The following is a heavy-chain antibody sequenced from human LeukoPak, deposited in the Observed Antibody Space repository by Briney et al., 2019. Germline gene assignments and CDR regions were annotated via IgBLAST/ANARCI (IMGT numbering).Heavy chain of an antibody. Sequence: KTSETLSLTCAAYGGSFSGYYWSWIRQPPGKGLEWIGEINHSGSTNYNPSLKSRVTISVDTSKNQFSLKLSSVTAADTAVYYCARGTRRRYYDSSGYYLFDYWGQGALVTVSS. CDR3: ARGTRRRYYDSSGYYLFDY. D-gene: IGHD3-22*01. V-gene: IGHV4-34*01. CDR1: GGSFSGYY. J-gene: IGHJ4*02. CDR2: INHSGST.